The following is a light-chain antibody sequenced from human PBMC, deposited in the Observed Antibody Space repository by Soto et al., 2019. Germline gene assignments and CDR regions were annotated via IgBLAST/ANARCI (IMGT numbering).Light chain of an antibody. Sequence: DIQMTQSPSSLSASVGDRVTITCRASQTIRSYLNWYQQKPGKAPKLLIYAASSLQSGVQSRFSGSGSGTDFTLAISSLQPEDFATYYCQQSYSTPLTFGGGTKVDIK. CDR1: QTIRSY. CDR3: QQSYSTPLT. J-gene: IGKJ4*01. V-gene: IGKV1-39*01. CDR2: AAS.